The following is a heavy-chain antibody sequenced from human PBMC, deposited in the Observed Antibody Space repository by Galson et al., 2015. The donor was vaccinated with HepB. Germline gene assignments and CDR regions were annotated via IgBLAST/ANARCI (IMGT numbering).Heavy chain of an antibody. V-gene: IGHV3-21*01. D-gene: IGHD2-15*01. CDR2: ISSSSDYI. J-gene: IGHJ4*02. CDR3: AREIGGTIYYFDY. Sequence: SLRLSCAASGFTFSSSSMNWVRQAPGKGLEWVSYISSSSDYIYYADSVKGRFTIYRDNAKNSLYLQMNSLRAEDTAVYFCAREIGGTIYYFDYWGQGTLVTVSS. CDR1: GFTFSSSS.